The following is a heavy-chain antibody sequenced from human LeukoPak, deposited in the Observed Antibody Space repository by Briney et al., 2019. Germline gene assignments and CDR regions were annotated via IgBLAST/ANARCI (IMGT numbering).Heavy chain of an antibody. V-gene: IGHV3-53*05. D-gene: IGHD3-3*01. Sequence: GGSLRLSCAASGFTVSTNYMTWVRQAPGKGLEWVSIIYSGGTTYYADSVKGRFTISRDNSKNTLYLQMNSLRAEDTAVYYCARTLFLEWLLFDYWGQGTLVTVSS. CDR1: GFTVSTNY. CDR2: IYSGGTT. CDR3: ARTLFLEWLLFDY. J-gene: IGHJ4*02.